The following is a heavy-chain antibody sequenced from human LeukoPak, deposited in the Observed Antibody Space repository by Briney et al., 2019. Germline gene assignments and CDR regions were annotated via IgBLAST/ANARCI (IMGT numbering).Heavy chain of an antibody. CDR3: ATNSNTGGRGNFFDS. Sequence: SVKVSCKASGGTFSNYEINWLRQAPGQGLEWLGGIIPLYGTSNYAQRFQDRVTMTADISTTTAYMEMTSLISEDTAVYYCATNSNTGGRGNFFDSWGQGTLVTVSS. J-gene: IGHJ4*02. D-gene: IGHD4-23*01. V-gene: IGHV1-69*06. CDR2: IIPLYGTS. CDR1: GGTFSNYE.